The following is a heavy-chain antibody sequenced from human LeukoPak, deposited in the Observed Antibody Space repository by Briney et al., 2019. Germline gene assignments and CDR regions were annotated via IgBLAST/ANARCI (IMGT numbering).Heavy chain of an antibody. Sequence: GGSLTLSCAASGITITGYSMNWIRHAQAQGLEWVGRIKSKTNGGTTDSAAPVKGRFTISRDDSKNTLYLQMISLKIEDTAVYYCVTEGYIYGYHSLDTWGRGTMVTVSS. D-gene: IGHD5-18*01. CDR1: GITITGYS. J-gene: IGHJ3*02. CDR3: VTEGYIYGYHSLDT. V-gene: IGHV3-15*01. CDR2: IKSKTNGGTT.